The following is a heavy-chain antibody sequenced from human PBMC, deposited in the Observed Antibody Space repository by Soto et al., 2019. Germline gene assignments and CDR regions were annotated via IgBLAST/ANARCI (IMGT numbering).Heavy chain of an antibody. CDR1: GYTSTGYY. J-gene: IGHJ4*02. Sequence: ASVKVSCKASGYTSTGYYMHWVRQAPGQGLEWMGWINPNSGGTNYAQKFQGWVTMTRDTSISTAYMELSRLRSDDTAVYYCARTDILTHHRYDYWGQGTLVTVSS. V-gene: IGHV1-2*04. D-gene: IGHD3-9*01. CDR3: ARTDILTHHRYDY. CDR2: INPNSGGT.